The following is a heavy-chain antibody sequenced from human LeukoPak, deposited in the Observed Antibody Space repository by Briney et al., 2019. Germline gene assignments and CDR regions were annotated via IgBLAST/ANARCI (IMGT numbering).Heavy chain of an antibody. CDR2: IIPILGTA. D-gene: IGHD6-13*01. J-gene: IGHJ5*02. Sequence: ASVKVSCKASGGTFSSYAISWVRQAPGQGLEWMGGIIPILGTANYAQKFQGRVTITADESTSTAYMELSSLRSEDTAVYYCARGAEQQLLACWFDPWGQGTLVTVSS. CDR1: GGTFSSYA. V-gene: IGHV1-69*13. CDR3: ARGAEQQLLACWFDP.